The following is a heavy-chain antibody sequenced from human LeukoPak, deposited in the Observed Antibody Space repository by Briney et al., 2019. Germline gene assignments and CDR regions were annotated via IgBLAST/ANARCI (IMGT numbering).Heavy chain of an antibody. CDR2: ITSDSSTR. V-gene: IGHV3-48*01. CDR1: GFTFSSHS. CDR3: AKEEGYYYDSGGYYVEYFQH. J-gene: IGHJ1*01. Sequence: GGSLRLSCAASGFTFSSHSMNWVRQAPGQGLEWVSYITSDSSTRFYADSVKGRFTASRDNAEKSMYLQMNNLRAEDTAVYYCAKEEGYYYDSGGYYVEYFQHWGQGTLVTVSS. D-gene: IGHD3-22*01.